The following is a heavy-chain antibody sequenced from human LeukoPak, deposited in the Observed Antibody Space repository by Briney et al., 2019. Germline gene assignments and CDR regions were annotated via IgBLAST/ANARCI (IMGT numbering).Heavy chain of an antibody. CDR1: GGSISSGDYY. V-gene: IGHV4-31*03. Sequence: SETLSLTCTVSGGSISSGDYYWSWIRQHPGKGLEWIGYIYYSGSTYYNPSLKSRVTISVDTSKNQFSLKLSSVTAADTAVYYCAREVSQDSSGYQNDAFDIWGQGTMVTVSS. D-gene: IGHD3-22*01. J-gene: IGHJ3*02. CDR2: IYYSGST. CDR3: AREVSQDSSGYQNDAFDI.